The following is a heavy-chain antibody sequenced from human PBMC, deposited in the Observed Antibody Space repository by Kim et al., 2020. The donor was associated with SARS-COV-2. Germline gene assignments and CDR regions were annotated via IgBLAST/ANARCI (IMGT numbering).Heavy chain of an antibody. Sequence: GGSLRLSCAASGFTFDDYAMHWVRQAPGKGLELVSLISGDGGSTYYADSVKGRFTISRDNSKNSLYLQMNSLRTEDTALYYCAKDLTIYYDFWSGLHYYYGMDVWGQGTTVTVSS. CDR2: ISGDGGST. CDR1: GFTFDDYA. J-gene: IGHJ6*02. V-gene: IGHV3-43*02. CDR3: AKDLTIYYDFWSGLHYYYGMDV. D-gene: IGHD3-3*01.